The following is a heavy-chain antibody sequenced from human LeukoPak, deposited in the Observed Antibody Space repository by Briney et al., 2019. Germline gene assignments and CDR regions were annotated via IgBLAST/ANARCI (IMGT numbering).Heavy chain of an antibody. D-gene: IGHD3-10*01. CDR3: AKAKHGYGSGSLPDWYFDL. CDR2: ISGSGGTT. V-gene: IGHV3-23*01. J-gene: IGHJ2*01. CDR1: GFTFSSYD. Sequence: GGSLRLSCAASGFTFSSYDMNWVRQAPGKGLEWVSAISGSGGTTYYADSVKGRFTIPRDNSKNTLYLQMNSLRAEDTAVYYCAKAKHGYGSGSLPDWYFDLWGRGTLITVSS.